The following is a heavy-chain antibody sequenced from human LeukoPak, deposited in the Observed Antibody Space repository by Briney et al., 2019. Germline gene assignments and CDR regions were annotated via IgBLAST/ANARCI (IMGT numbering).Heavy chain of an antibody. D-gene: IGHD7-27*01. J-gene: IGHJ3*01. CDR1: GFSFSSGT. CDR2: LSGSGRLI. V-gene: IGHV3-21*06. Sequence: PGGSLRLSCAASGFSFSSGTMNWVRQAPGKALAWVSSLSGSGRLIWYAGSVKGRFTISRDNAANSLFLQMNCSRVEHTALYYCARLLQTGLAFDAWGQGTVVAVSS. CDR3: ARLLQTGLAFDA.